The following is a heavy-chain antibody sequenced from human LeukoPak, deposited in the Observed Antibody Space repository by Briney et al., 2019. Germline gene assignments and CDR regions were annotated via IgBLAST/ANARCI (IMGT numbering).Heavy chain of an antibody. CDR3: ATHYYESSGYYFYYFDY. Sequence: PGRSLRLSCAASGFTVSSNYMSWVRQAPGKGLEWVSVIYSGGNTFYADSVKGRFTISRDNYKNTLYLQMNSLRAEDTAVYYCATHYYESSGYYFYYFDYWGQGTLVTVSS. V-gene: IGHV3-53*01. J-gene: IGHJ4*02. CDR2: IYSGGNT. CDR1: GFTVSSNY. D-gene: IGHD3-22*01.